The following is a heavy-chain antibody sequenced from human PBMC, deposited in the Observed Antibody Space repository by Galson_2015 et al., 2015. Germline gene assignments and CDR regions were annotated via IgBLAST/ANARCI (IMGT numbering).Heavy chain of an antibody. CDR2: ISGSGDKT. CDR3: ARPEGSGTYPTDALDM. CDR1: GFTFSNFA. J-gene: IGHJ3*02. D-gene: IGHD1-26*01. Sequence: SLRLSCAASGFTFSNFAMNWVRQAPGKGLEWVSGISGSGDKTNYADSVKGRFTIFRDNSKNTLYVQMNRLRDEDTAVYYCARPEGSGTYPTDALDMWGQGTMVTVSS. V-gene: IGHV3-23*01.